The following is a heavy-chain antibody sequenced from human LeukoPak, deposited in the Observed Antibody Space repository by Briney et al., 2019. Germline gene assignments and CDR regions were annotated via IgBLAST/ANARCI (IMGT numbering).Heavy chain of an antibody. J-gene: IGHJ4*02. CDR1: GYTFTRYG. V-gene: IGHV1-46*01. Sequence: ASVKVSCKASGYTFTRYGISWVRQAPGQGLEWMGIINPSGGSTSYAQKFQGRVTMTRDMSTSTVYMELSSLRSEDTAVYYCAREGRQDCGGDCYSIDYWGQGTLVTVSS. D-gene: IGHD2-21*02. CDR2: INPSGGST. CDR3: AREGRQDCGGDCYSIDY.